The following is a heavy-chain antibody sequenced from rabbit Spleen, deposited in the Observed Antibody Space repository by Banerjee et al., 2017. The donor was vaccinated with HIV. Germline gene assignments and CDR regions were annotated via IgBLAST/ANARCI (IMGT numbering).Heavy chain of an antibody. CDR3: AKDGRGVMGCNLYL. CDR2: INAATAKP. J-gene: IGHJ6*01. D-gene: IGHD6-1*01. CDR1: GFSFGDRDV. Sequence: QEQLVESGGGLVQPTGSLPLTCKASGFSFGDRDVLCWVRQAPGKGVEWISCINAATAKPFDASGAKGLFTINRTSSTMVMQLITRLTAADRATYCGAKDGRGVMGCNLYLWGPGTLVTVS. V-gene: IGHV1S45*01.